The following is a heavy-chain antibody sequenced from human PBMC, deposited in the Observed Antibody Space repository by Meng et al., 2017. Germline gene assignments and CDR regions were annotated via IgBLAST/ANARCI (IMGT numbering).Heavy chain of an antibody. J-gene: IGHJ4*02. Sequence: VQMGTSGVEVKKPGASMKVSCKASGYTFTSYYMHWVRQAPGQGLEWMGIINPSGGSTSYAQKFQGRVTMTRDTSTSTVYMELSSLRSEDTAVYYCASSSGWGDPVYDYWGQGTLVTVSS. D-gene: IGHD2-21*01. CDR2: INPSGGST. CDR3: ASSSGWGDPVYDY. CDR1: GYTFTSYY. V-gene: IGHV1-46*01.